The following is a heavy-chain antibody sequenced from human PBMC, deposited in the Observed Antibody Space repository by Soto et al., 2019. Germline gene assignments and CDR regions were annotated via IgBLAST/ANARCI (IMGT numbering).Heavy chain of an antibody. CDR3: ARGGGRYVGRPYDMGV. Sequence: QVQLVQSGAEVKKPGSSVKVSCKASGGTFSSYTISWVRQAPGQGLEWMGRIIPILGIANYARKFQGRVTITADKSTSTADMELCSLRSEDTAVYYCARGGGRYVGRPYDMGVWGQGTTVTVSS. D-gene: IGHD3-9*01. CDR2: IIPILGIA. J-gene: IGHJ6*03. CDR1: GGTFSSYT. V-gene: IGHV1-69*02.